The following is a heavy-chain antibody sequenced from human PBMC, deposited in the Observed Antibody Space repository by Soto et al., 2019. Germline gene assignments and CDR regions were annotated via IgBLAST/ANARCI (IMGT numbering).Heavy chain of an antibody. CDR2: IYTSGST. CDR1: GGSISSYY. CDR3: ARFGYYGYVWGSYPYGADAFDI. Sequence: QVQLQESGPGLVKPSETLSLTCTVSGGSISSYYWSWIRQPAGKGLEWIGRIYTSGSTNYNPSLKSRVTMSVDPSKNQYPLNLSSVSAADTAVYYCARFGYYGYVWGSYPYGADAFDIWGQGTMVTVSS. D-gene: IGHD3-16*01. J-gene: IGHJ3*02. V-gene: IGHV4-4*07.